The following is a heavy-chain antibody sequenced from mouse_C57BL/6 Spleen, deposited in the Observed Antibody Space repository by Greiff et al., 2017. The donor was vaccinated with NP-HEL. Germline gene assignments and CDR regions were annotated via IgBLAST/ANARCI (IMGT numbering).Heavy chain of an antibody. CDR3: ARKQFTNYAMDY. Sequence: VKLMESGAELVRPGTSVKVSCKASGYAFTNYLIEWVKQRPGQGLEWIGVINPGSGGTNYNEKFKGKATLTADKSSSTAYMQLSSLTSEDSAVYFCARKQFTNYAMDYWGQGTSVTVSS. J-gene: IGHJ4*01. CDR1: GYAFTNYL. V-gene: IGHV1-54*01. D-gene: IGHD1-1*01. CDR2: INPGSGGT.